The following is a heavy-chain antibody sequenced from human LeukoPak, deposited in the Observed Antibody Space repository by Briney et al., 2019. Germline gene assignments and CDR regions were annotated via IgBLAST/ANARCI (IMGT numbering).Heavy chain of an antibody. CDR3: AKYGAPGWSGYLDY. Sequence: GSLRLSCAASGFTFSNYCVTWVRQAPGKALEWVSSISGSGDSTYYADSVKGRFTISRDNSKNTLYLQMNSLRVEDTAIYYCAKYGAPGWSGYLDYWGQGTLVTVPS. V-gene: IGHV3-23*01. D-gene: IGHD4/OR15-4a*01. J-gene: IGHJ4*02. CDR2: ISGSGDST. CDR1: GFTFSNYC.